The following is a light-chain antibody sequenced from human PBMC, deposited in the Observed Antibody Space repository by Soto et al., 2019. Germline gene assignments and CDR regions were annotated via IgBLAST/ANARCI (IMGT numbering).Light chain of an antibody. CDR1: SSDVGGYSY. CDR2: EVS. CDR3: CSYTTSNTWV. V-gene: IGLV2-8*01. Sequence: QSALTQPPSASGSPGQSVTISCTGASSDVGGYSYVSWYQQHPGKAPKLMIYEVSKRPSGVPDRFSGSKSGNTASLTVSGLQAEDEADYYCCSYTTSNTWVFGGGTKLTVL. J-gene: IGLJ3*02.